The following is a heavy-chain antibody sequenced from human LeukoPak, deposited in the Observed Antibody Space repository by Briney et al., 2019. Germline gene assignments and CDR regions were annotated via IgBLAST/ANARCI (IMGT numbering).Heavy chain of an antibody. CDR2: IGYDGSDK. CDR3: AKGYDFWSGWDV. V-gene: IGHV3-30*02. D-gene: IGHD3-3*01. CDR1: GFIFSVDG. Sequence: GGSLRLSCAASGFIFSVDGIRWVRQAPGRGREWVALIGYDGSDKFYAGSVQGRVTISRDNSTHTVDLQMTSLRAEDTAVYYCAKGYDFWSGWDVWGKGTPVTVSS. J-gene: IGHJ6*04.